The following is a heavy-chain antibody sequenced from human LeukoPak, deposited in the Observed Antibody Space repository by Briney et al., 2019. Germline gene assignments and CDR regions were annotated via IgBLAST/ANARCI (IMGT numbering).Heavy chain of an antibody. Sequence: PGGSLRLSCAASGFIFSSFDLKWVRQAPGKGLEWVSSIGGSGANTYYIDSVKGRFAISRDNSKNTLYLQMNSLRAEDTALFYCAKDRRGCSSTSCYAADLWGQGALVAVSS. CDR2: IGGSGANT. V-gene: IGHV3-23*01. D-gene: IGHD2-2*01. CDR3: AKDRRGCSSTSCYAADL. J-gene: IGHJ5*02. CDR1: GFIFSSFD.